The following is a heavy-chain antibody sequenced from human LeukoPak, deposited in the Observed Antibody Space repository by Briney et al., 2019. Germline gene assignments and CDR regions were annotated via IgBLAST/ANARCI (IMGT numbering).Heavy chain of an antibody. V-gene: IGHV4-34*08. CDR3: VARYYDILTGDRDWFDP. D-gene: IGHD3-9*01. Sequence: SETLSLTCVVYGGTFSDYFWTWIRQPPGKGREWIGEINHSGSTNYNPSLKSRVTISIDTSKNQFSLKLISVTAADTAVYYCVARYYDILTGDRDWFDPWGQGTLVTVSS. CDR2: INHSGST. CDR1: GGTFSDYF. J-gene: IGHJ5*02.